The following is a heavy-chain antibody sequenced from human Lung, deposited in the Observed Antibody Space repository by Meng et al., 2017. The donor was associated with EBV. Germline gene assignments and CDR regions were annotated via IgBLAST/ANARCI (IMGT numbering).Heavy chain of an antibody. V-gene: IGHV3-74*01. CDR2: INEDGTIT. D-gene: IGHD1-14*01. Sequence: VGSGGGGVQPRVSLRLSCSVSEFTLRRYWMHWVRQGPGKEPLWVSRINEDGTITNYADSVKGRFTISRDNAKNTLYLQMNNLRAEDTAVYYCSRDLAGSDDYWGRGTLVTVSS. CDR3: SRDLAGSDDY. CDR1: EFTLRRYW. J-gene: IGHJ4*02.